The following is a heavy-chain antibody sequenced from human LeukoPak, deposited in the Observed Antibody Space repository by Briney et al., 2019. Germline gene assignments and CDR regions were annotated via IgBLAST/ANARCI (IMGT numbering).Heavy chain of an antibody. CDR3: ATSTYSVAAHIDY. J-gene: IGHJ4*02. D-gene: IGHD2-21*01. CDR2: IFLDDSQI. CDR1: DHTLNIYW. Sequence: GESLKISCKESDHTLNIYWIAWVRQLPARGLEWMGIIFLDDSQIEYNPSFQGQITISADKSVKTAYLQWDSLQTSDTALYYCATSTYSVAAHIDYWGQGTPVTVST. V-gene: IGHV5-51*01.